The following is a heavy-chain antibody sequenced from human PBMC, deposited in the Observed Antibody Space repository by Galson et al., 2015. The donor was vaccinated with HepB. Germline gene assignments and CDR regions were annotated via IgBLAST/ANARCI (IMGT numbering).Heavy chain of an antibody. V-gene: IGHV1-69*04. J-gene: IGHJ4*02. CDR3: ARADSGRVSAMFFDL. CDR2: IIPMIGIA. CDR1: GGTFNSYA. Sequence: SVKVSCKASGGTFNSYAISWVRQAPGQGLEWMGRIIPMIGIANYAENFQGRVTITADKSTNTAYMEMSSLRSEDTAEYYCARADSGRVSAMFFDLWGQGTLVTVSS. D-gene: IGHD2-15*01.